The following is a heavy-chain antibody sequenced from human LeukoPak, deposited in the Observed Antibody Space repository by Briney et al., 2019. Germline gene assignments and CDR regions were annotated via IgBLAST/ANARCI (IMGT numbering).Heavy chain of an antibody. CDR2: TIPIFGTA. CDR3: ARDLRVDTPYYYYGMDV. D-gene: IGHD5-18*01. CDR1: GGTFSSYA. Sequence: ASVKVSCKASGGTFSSYAISWVRQAPGQGLEWMGGTIPIFGTANYAQKFQGRVTITADESTSTAYMELSSLRSEDTAVYYCARDLRVDTPYYYYGMDVWGQGTTVTVSS. J-gene: IGHJ6*02. V-gene: IGHV1-69*13.